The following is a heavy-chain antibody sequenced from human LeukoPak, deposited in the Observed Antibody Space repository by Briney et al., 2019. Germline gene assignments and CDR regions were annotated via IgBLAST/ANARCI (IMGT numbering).Heavy chain of an antibody. CDR1: GFTFRNYA. V-gene: IGHV3-30*18. CDR3: AKDQIYDIGVPIGFNFDY. D-gene: IGHD2-8*01. J-gene: IGHJ4*02. CDR2: ISSDGNSK. Sequence: PGGSLRLSCAASGFTFRNYAMFWVRQAPGKGLEWVAIISSDGNSKYYTDSVKGRFAISRDNSKNTVYLQMNSLRDEDTAVYFCAKDQIYDIGVPIGFNFDYWGKGSLVTVSP.